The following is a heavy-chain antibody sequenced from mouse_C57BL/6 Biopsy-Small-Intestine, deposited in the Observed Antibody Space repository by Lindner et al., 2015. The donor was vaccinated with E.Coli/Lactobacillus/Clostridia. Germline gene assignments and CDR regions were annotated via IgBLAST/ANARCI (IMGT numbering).Heavy chain of an antibody. CDR3: ARGSNYDYFDY. D-gene: IGHD2-5*01. CDR2: FHPYNDDA. Sequence: VQLQESGAELVKPGASVKMSCKASGYTFTTYPIEWMKQSHGKSLEWIGNFHPYNDDAKYNERFKGKATFSVEKSSSTVYLELSRLTSDDSAVYYCARGSNYDYFDYWGQGTTLTVSS. V-gene: IGHV1-47*01. CDR1: GYTFTTYP. J-gene: IGHJ2*01.